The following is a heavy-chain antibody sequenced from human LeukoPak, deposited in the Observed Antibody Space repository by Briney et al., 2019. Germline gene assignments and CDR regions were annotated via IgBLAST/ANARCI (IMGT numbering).Heavy chain of an antibody. V-gene: IGHV4-4*07. D-gene: IGHD3-10*01. CDR3: ARFMVRGDVFDP. CDR2: IYTSGST. CDR1: GGSISSYY. Sequence: SETLPLTCTVSGGSISSYYWSWIRQPAGKGLEWIGRIYTSGSTNYNPSLKSRVAMSVDTSKNQFSLKLSSVTAADTAVYYCARFMVRGDVFDPWGQGTLVTVSS. J-gene: IGHJ5*02.